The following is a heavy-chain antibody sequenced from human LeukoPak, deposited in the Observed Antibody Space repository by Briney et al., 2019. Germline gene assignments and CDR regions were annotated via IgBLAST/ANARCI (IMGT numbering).Heavy chain of an antibody. Sequence: GGSLRLSCAASGFTFSNAWMSWVRQAPGKGLEWVGRIKSKTDGGTTDYAAPVKGRFTISRDDSKNTLYMQMNSLKTEDTAVYYCTTEIYYYDSSGYYLSGMDVWGQGTTVTVSS. D-gene: IGHD3-22*01. CDR3: TTEIYYYDSSGYYLSGMDV. V-gene: IGHV3-15*01. CDR1: GFTFSNAW. J-gene: IGHJ6*02. CDR2: IKSKTDGGTT.